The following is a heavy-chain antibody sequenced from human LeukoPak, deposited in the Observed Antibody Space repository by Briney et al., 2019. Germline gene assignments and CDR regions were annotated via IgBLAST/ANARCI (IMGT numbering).Heavy chain of an antibody. Sequence: ASVKVSCKASGYTFTSYYMHWVRQAPGQGLEWMGIINPSGGSTSYAQKLQGRVTMTTDTPTSTAYMELRSLRSDDTAVYYCARDQKSSSGSPHFDYWGQGTLVTVSS. J-gene: IGHJ4*02. CDR1: GYTFTSYY. CDR2: INPSGGST. V-gene: IGHV1-46*01. D-gene: IGHD6-19*01. CDR3: ARDQKSSSGSPHFDY.